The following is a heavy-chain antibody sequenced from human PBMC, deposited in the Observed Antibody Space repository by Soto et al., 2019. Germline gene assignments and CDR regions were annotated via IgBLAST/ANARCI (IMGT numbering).Heavy chain of an antibody. Sequence: QVPLVQSGAEVKKPGASVKVSCKASGYTFTSYDINWVRQATGQGLEWMGWMNPNSGNTGYAQKFQGRVTMTRNTSISTAYMELSSLRSEDTAVYYCARGRYVLWFGELRVSGAFDIWGQGTMVTVSS. D-gene: IGHD3-10*01. CDR2: MNPNSGNT. CDR1: GYTFTSYD. V-gene: IGHV1-8*01. J-gene: IGHJ3*02. CDR3: ARGRYVLWFGELRVSGAFDI.